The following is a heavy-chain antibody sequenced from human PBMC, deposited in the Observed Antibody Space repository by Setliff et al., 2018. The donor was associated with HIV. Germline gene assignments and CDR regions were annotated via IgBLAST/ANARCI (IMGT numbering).Heavy chain of an antibody. J-gene: IGHJ4*01. CDR2: IKQDGSKA. CDR3: ASFFGDYGY. CDR1: GFTFSSYW. V-gene: IGHV3-7*05. Sequence: LRLSCAASGFTFSSYWMSWVRQAPGKGLEWVADIKQDGSKAYYMDSVKGRFTISRDNPKNSLYLQMTSLRAEDTAVYYCASFFGDYGYWGHGTQVTVSS. D-gene: IGHD3-10*01.